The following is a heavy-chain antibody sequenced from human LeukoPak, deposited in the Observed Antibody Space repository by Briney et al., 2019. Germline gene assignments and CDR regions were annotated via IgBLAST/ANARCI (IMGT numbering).Heavy chain of an antibody. CDR3: AKAGSSSWWKPYYYYYYMDV. D-gene: IGHD6-13*01. V-gene: IGHV3-33*06. CDR2: IWYDGSNK. Sequence: GGSLRLSCAASGFTFSSYGMHWVRQAPGKGLEWAAVIWYDGSNKYYADSVKGRFTISRDNSKNTLYLQMNSLRAEDTAVYYCAKAGSSSWWKPYYYYYYMDVWGKGTTVTVSS. J-gene: IGHJ6*03. CDR1: GFTFSSYG.